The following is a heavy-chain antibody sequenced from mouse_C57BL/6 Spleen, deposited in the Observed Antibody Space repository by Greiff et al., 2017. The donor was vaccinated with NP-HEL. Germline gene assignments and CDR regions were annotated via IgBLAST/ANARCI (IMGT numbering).Heavy chain of an antibody. CDR3: AREDYYGSSYPAWFAY. V-gene: IGHV1-19*01. D-gene: IGHD1-1*01. Sequence: EVQLQQSGPVLVKPGASVKMSCKASGYTFTDYYMNWVKQSHGKSLEWIGVINPYNGGTSYNQKFKGKATLTVDKSSSTAYMELNSLTSEDSAVYYCAREDYYGSSYPAWFAYWGQGTLVTVSA. CDR2: INPYNGGT. CDR1: GYTFTDYY. J-gene: IGHJ3*01.